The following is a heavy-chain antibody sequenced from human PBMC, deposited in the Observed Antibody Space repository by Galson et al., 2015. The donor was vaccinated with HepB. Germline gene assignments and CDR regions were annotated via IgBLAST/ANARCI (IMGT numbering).Heavy chain of an antibody. D-gene: IGHD2-2*01. Sequence: SVKVSCKASGYTFIDYGISWVRQAPGQGLEWLGWTSEYKGNTNYAQNLRGRVSMTTDTSTSTAYMELRGLTSDDTAVYYCARGGLDQEYFQVWGQGTLVTVSS. CDR2: TSEYKGNT. CDR3: ARGGLDQEYFQV. CDR1: GYTFIDYG. V-gene: IGHV1-18*01. J-gene: IGHJ1*01.